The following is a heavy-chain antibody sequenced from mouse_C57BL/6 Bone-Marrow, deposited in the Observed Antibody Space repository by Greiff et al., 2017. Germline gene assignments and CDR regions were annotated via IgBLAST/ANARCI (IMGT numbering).Heavy chain of an antibody. D-gene: IGHD2-3*01. V-gene: IGHV5-9-1*02. CDR1: GFTFSSYA. Sequence: EVQVVESGEGLVKPGGSLKLSCAASGFTFSSYAMSWVRQTPEKRLEWVAYISSGGDYIYYADTVKGRFTISRDNARNTLYLQMSSLKSEDTAMYYCTREGGYSYAMDYWGQGTSVTVSS. CDR2: ISSGGDYI. CDR3: TREGGYSYAMDY. J-gene: IGHJ4*01.